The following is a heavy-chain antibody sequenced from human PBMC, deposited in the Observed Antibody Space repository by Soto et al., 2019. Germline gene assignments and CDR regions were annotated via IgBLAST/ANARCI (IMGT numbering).Heavy chain of an antibody. CDR1: GGSINSGGHS. CDR2: VYPSGST. Sequence: QLQLQESGSGLVKPSQTLSLSCTVSGGSINSGGHSWSWIRQPPGKGLEWIGYVYPSGSTNYNPSLRSRVTITVDGSTNQSSLTLTSVTAADTAVYFCARNNLDSTKTGGDWSDPWGPGALVIVSS. V-gene: IGHV4-30-2*01. CDR3: ARNNLDSTKTGGDWSDP. D-gene: IGHD3-16*01. J-gene: IGHJ5*02.